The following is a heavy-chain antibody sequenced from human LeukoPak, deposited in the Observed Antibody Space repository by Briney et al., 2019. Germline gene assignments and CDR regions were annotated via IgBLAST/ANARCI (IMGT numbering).Heavy chain of an antibody. CDR3: ANGAFDY. CDR1: GFTFDVYA. CDR2: ISWNSGSI. D-gene: IGHD3-10*01. Sequence: PGGSLRLSCAASGFTFDVYAMHWVRQAPGKGLEWVSGISWNSGSIGYADSVKGRFTISRDNAKNSLYLQMNSLRAEDTALYYCANGAFDYWGQGTLVTVSS. V-gene: IGHV3-9*01. J-gene: IGHJ4*02.